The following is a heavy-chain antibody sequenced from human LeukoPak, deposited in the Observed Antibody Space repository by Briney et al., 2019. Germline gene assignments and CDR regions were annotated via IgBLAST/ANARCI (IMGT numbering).Heavy chain of an antibody. CDR1: GFTSSNYA. D-gene: IGHD3-9*01. Sequence: PGGSLRLSCAASGFTSSNYAMSWVRQVPGKGLEWVSAITGGGSGIYYADSMKSRFTISRDNSKNTLYLQINSLRAEDTAVYYCAKWGDYDVLTGYYVSDYWGQGTLVTVSS. CDR2: ITGGGSGI. CDR3: AKWGDYDVLTGYYVSDY. V-gene: IGHV3-23*01. J-gene: IGHJ4*02.